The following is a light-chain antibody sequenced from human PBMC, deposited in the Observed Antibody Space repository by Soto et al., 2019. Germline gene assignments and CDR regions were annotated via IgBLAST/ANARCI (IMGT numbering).Light chain of an antibody. CDR2: TDD. CDR1: SSNIGSNY. J-gene: IGLJ3*02. CDR3: AALDDSLNGPV. V-gene: IGLV1-44*01. Sequence: QSVLTQPPSASGTPGQRVTISCSGGSSNIGSNYVDWYQQLPGTAPKLLIYTDDQRPSGVPDRFSGSKSGTSASLAISGPQSEDEADYFCAALDDSLNGPVFGEGTKLTVL.